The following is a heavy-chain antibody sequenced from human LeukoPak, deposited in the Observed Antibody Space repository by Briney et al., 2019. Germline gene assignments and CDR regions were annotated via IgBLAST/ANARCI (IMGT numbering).Heavy chain of an antibody. CDR1: GYTFTSYG. Sequence: ASVKVSCKASGYTFTSYGIGWVRQAPGQGLEWMGWISAYNGNTNYAQKLQGRVTMTTDTSTSTAYMELRSLRSDDTAVYYCARRRSGLIAAAGLDYWGQGTLVTVSS. J-gene: IGHJ4*02. D-gene: IGHD6-13*01. V-gene: IGHV1-18*01. CDR2: ISAYNGNT. CDR3: ARRRSGLIAAAGLDY.